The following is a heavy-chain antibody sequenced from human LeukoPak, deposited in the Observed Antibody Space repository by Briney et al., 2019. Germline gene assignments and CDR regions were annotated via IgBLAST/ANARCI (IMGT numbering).Heavy chain of an antibody. Sequence: GESLQISCKGSGYSFTSYWIGWVRQMPGKGLEWMRIIYPGDSDTRYSPSFQGQVTISADKSISTAYLQWSSLKASDTAMYYCARTPFKVLGDYGVNWFDPWGQGTLVTVSS. CDR1: GYSFTSYW. CDR3: ARTPFKVLGDYGVNWFDP. J-gene: IGHJ5*02. V-gene: IGHV5-51*01. D-gene: IGHD4-17*01. CDR2: IYPGDSDT.